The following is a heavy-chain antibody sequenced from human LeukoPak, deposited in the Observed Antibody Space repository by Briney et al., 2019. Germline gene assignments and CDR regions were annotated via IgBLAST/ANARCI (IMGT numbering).Heavy chain of an antibody. D-gene: IGHD4-17*01. CDR3: ARGSPMTTGGAFDI. Sequence: SETLSLTCAVSGYSISSGYYWGWIRQPPGKGLEWIGSIYHSGSTNYNPSLKSRVTISVDTSKNQFSLKLSSVTAADTAVYYCARGSPMTTGGAFDIWGQGTMVTVSS. J-gene: IGHJ3*02. CDR2: IYHSGST. CDR1: GYSISSGYY. V-gene: IGHV4-38-2*01.